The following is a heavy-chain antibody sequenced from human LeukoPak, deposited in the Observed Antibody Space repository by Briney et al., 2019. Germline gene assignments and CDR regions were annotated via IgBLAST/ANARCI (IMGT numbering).Heavy chain of an antibody. V-gene: IGHV4-34*01. CDR2: INRSGST. CDR1: GESFSGYY. D-gene: IGHD5-18*01. J-gene: IGHJ4*02. CDR3: ARGRADSYVGY. Sequence: PSETLSLTCAVYGESFSGYYWSWIRQPPGKGLEWIGEINRSGSTNYNPSLKSRVTISVDTSKNQFSLKLSSVTAADTAVYYCARGRADSYVGYWGQGTLVTVSS.